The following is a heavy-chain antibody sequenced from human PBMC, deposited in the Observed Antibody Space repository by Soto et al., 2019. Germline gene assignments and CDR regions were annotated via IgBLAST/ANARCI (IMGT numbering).Heavy chain of an antibody. CDR3: ATDGSYAQHV. CDR2: IYSDGSIT. V-gene: IGHV3-74*01. J-gene: IGHJ6*02. CDR1: GLTFSGTW. Sequence: GGSLRLSCTASGLTFSGTWMHLVRQAPGRGLVWLSHIYSDGSITAYADSVKGRFTISRDNARNMMYLQMNSLGVEDTAVYYCATDGSYAQHVWGQGTTVTVSS. D-gene: IGHD2-2*01.